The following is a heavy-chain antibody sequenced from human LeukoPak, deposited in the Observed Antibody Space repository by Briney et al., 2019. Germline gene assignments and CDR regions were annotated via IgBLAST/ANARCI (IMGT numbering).Heavy chain of an antibody. CDR1: GFTFSDYY. D-gene: IGHD6-25*01. V-gene: IGHV3-11*04. CDR2: ISTSGSST. Sequence: KPGGSLRLSCAASGFTFSDYYMTWIRQGPGKGPEWVSYISTSGSSTYYAESVEGRFTISRDNAKNSLYLQMNSLRPEDTALYYCARDSGGGYFDFWGQGTLVTVSS. J-gene: IGHJ4*02. CDR3: ARDSGGGYFDF.